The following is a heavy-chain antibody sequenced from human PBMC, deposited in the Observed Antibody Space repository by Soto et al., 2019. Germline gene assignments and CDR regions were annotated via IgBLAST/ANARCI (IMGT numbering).Heavy chain of an antibody. CDR2: IYDSGST. CDR1: GDSIRSYH. J-gene: IGHJ4*02. CDR3: ARDRAYYESSGLYFDY. V-gene: IGHV4-59*01. D-gene: IGHD3-22*01. Sequence: PSETLSLTCTVSGDSIRSYHWSWIRQPPGKGLEWIGYIYDSGSTNYNPSLKSRVTISVDTSKSQFSLKLSSVTAADTAVYYCARDRAYYESSGLYFDYWGQGTLVTV.